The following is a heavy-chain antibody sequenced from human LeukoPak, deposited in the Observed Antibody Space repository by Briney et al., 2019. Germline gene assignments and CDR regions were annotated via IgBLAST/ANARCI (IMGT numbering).Heavy chain of an antibody. Sequence: ASVKVSCKASGYTFTSYDINWVRQATGQGLEWMGWMNPNSGNTGYAQKFQGRVTMTRNTSISTAYMELSSLRSEDTAVYYCARGGYDFWSGYCLTGSNTIDYWGQGTLVTVSS. CDR3: ARGGYDFWSGYCLTGSNTIDY. V-gene: IGHV1-8*01. D-gene: IGHD3-3*01. J-gene: IGHJ4*02. CDR2: MNPNSGNT. CDR1: GYTFTSYD.